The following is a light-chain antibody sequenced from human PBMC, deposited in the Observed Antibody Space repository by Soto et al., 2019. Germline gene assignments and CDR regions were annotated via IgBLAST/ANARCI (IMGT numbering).Light chain of an antibody. J-gene: IGKJ4*01. CDR2: KAT. V-gene: IGKV1-33*01. CDR3: QQYVNLPLT. CDR1: QDIKNY. Sequence: DIQMTQSPSSLSASVGDRVTITCQASQDIKNYLNWYQQKPGKAPKLLIYKATSLETGVPSRFSGGASGAHFTFTISRLQTEDFATYYCQQYVNLPLTFGGGTKVEVK.